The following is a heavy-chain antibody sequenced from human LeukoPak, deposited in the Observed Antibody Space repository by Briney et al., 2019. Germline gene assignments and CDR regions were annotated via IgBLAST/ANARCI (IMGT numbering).Heavy chain of an antibody. CDR3: ARDPRARYFYDSSGSWFDP. V-gene: IGHV1-18*01. D-gene: IGHD3-22*01. CDR2: ISAYNGNT. Sequence: GASVKVSCKASGYTFTSYGISWVRQAPGQGLEWMGWISAYNGNTNYAQKLQARVTMTTDTSTRTAYMELRTLRSDDTAVYYCARDPRARYFYDSSGSWFDPWGQGTLVAVSS. CDR1: GYTFTSYG. J-gene: IGHJ5*02.